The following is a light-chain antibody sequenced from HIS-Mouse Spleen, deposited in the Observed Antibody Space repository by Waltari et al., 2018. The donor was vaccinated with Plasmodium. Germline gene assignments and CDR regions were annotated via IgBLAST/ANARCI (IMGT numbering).Light chain of an antibody. CDR2: GKN. J-gene: IGLJ2*01. Sequence: SSELTQDPAVSVALGQTVRITSQGDSLRSYYASWYQQKPGQAPVLVIYGKNNRPSGSPDRFSGSSSGNTASLTITGAQAEDEADYYCNSRDSSGTHGVFGGGTKLTVL. CDR1: SLRSYY. CDR3: NSRDSSGTHGV. V-gene: IGLV3-19*01.